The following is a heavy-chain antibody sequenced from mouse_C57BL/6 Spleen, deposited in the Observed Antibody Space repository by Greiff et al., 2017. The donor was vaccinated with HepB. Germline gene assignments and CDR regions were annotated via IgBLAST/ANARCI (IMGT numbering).Heavy chain of an antibody. J-gene: IGHJ2*01. V-gene: IGHV2-2*01. CDR2: IWSGGST. CDR3: ARKGSGSFFDY. CDR1: GFSLTSYG. Sequence: QVQLQQSGPGLVQPSQSLSITCTVSGFSLTSYGVHWVRQSPGKGLEWLGVIWSGGSTDYNAAFISRLSISKDNSKSQVVFKMNSLQADDTAIYYCARKGSGSFFDYWGQGTTLTVSS. D-gene: IGHD4-1*01.